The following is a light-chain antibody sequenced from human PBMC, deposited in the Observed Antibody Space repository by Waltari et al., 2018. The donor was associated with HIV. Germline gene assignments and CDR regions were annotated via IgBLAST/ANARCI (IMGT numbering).Light chain of an antibody. J-gene: IGLJ1*01. Sequence: QSALTQPASVSGYPGQSSTISCPGTSSDLRGYTYASWYQQHPGKAPKLMIYDVSNRPSVVSNRVSGSKSGNTASLTISGLQAEDEADYYCSSYTSSNTLPYVFGTGTKVTVL. V-gene: IGLV2-14*03. CDR1: SSDLRGYTY. CDR2: DVS. CDR3: SSYTSSNTLPYV.